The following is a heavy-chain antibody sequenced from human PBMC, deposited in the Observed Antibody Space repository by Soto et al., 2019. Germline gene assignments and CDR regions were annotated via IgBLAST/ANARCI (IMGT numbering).Heavy chain of an antibody. CDR1: GFTFSSYW. D-gene: IGHD3-22*01. CDR2: IKQDGSEK. Sequence: PGGSLRLSCAASGFTFSSYWMSWVRQAPGKGREWVANIKQDGSEKYYVDSVKGRFTISRDNAKNSLYLQMNSLRAEDTAVYYCARDLDYYDSSGYPRPLDYWGQGTLVTVSS. V-gene: IGHV3-7*05. J-gene: IGHJ4*02. CDR3: ARDLDYYDSSGYPRPLDY.